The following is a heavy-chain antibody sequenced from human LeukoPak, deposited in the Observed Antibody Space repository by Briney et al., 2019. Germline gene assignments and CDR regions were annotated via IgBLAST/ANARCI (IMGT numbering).Heavy chain of an antibody. D-gene: IGHD6-19*01. J-gene: IGHJ1*01. V-gene: IGHV3-23*01. Sequence: AGSLRLSCAASGFTFSSYAMSWVRQAPGKGLEWVSAISGSGDNTYYADSVKGRFTMSRDNSKNTLYLQMNSLRAEDTAVYYCASRWYTSGWYFHRWGQGTLATVSS. CDR1: GFTFSSYA. CDR2: ISGSGDNT. CDR3: ASRWYTSGWYFHR.